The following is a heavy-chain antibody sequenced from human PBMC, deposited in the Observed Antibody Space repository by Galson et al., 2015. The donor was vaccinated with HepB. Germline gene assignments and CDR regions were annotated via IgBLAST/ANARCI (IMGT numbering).Heavy chain of an antibody. J-gene: IGHJ6*02. D-gene: IGHD2-15*01. CDR3: AREVVVANYYYGMDV. Sequence: SLRLSCAASGFTFSDYYMSWIRQAPGKGLEWVSYISSSSSYTNYADSVKGRFTISRDNAKNSLYLQMNSLRAEDTAVYYCAREVVVANYYYGMDVWGQGTTVTVSS. V-gene: IGHV3-11*06. CDR1: GFTFSDYY. CDR2: ISSSSSYT.